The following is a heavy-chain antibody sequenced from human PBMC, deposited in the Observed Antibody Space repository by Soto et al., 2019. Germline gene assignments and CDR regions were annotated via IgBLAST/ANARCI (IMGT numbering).Heavy chain of an antibody. V-gene: IGHV4-61*01. D-gene: IGHD3-22*01. CDR1: GGSVSSGSYD. CDR3: ARAGGITMIVVALSDTFDI. Sequence: LSLPCTVAGGSVSSGSYDWSWIRQPPGKGLEWIGYIYYSGSTNYNPPLKSRVTISVDTSKNQFSLKLSSVTAADTAVYYCARAGGITMIVVALSDTFDIWGQGTMVTVSS. CDR2: IYYSGST. J-gene: IGHJ3*02.